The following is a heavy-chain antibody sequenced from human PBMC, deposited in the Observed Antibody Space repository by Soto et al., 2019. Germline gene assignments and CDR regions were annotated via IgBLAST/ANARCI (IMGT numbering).Heavy chain of an antibody. CDR3: AKARSGSSPDY. J-gene: IGHJ4*02. Sequence: GGSLRLSCAASGFTISSYGMHWVRQAPGKGLEWVAVISYDGSNKYYADSVKGRFTISRDNSKNTLYLQMNSLRAEDTAVYYCAKARSGSSPDYWGQGTLVTVSS. CDR2: ISYDGSNK. CDR1: GFTISSYG. D-gene: IGHD6-6*01. V-gene: IGHV3-30*18.